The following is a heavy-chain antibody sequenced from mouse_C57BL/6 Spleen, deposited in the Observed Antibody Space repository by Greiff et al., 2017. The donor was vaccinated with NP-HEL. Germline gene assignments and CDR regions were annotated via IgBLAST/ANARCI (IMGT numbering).Heavy chain of an antibody. Sequence: QVQLQQSGAELVMPGASVKLSCKASGYTFTSYWMHWVKQRPGQGLEWIGEIDPSDSYTNYNQKFKGKSTLTVDKSSSTAYMQLSSLTSEDSAVYYCANGYFDVWGTGTTVTVSS. V-gene: IGHV1-69*01. J-gene: IGHJ1*03. CDR1: GYTFTSYW. CDR3: ANGYFDV. CDR2: IDPSDSYT.